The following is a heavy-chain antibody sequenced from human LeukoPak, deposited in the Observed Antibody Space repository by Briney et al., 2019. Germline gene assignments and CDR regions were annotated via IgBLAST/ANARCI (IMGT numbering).Heavy chain of an antibody. Sequence: PGGSLRLSCAASGFTFSSYGMHWVRQAPGKGLEWVAVISYDGSNKYYADSVKGRFTISRDNAKNSLYLQMNSLRAEDTAVYYCARDHSEPAVFFDSWGQGIVVIVSS. CDR3: ARDHSEPAVFFDS. CDR1: GFTFSSYG. V-gene: IGHV3-30*03. J-gene: IGHJ4*02. CDR2: ISYDGSNK.